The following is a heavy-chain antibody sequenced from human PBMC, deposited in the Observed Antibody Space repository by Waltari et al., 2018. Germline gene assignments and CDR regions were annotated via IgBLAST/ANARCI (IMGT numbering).Heavy chain of an antibody. CDR3: VRLEDCTGPGGHCYSGDPFALDV. Sequence: QSSETLSLTCAVYGGSFSGYYWGWVRQPPGKGLEWIGEINHAGYTNHNPSLRSRVTMAADTSKGQFSLKLNSVTAADTAVYYCVRLEDCTGPGGHCYSGDPFALDVWGQGTTVTVSS. CDR1: GGSFSGYY. D-gene: IGHD2-15*01. J-gene: IGHJ6*02. CDR2: INHAGYT. V-gene: IGHV4-34*01.